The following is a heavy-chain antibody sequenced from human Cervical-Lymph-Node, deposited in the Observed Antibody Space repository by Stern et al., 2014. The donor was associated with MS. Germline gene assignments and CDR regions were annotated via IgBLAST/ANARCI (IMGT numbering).Heavy chain of an antibody. J-gene: IGHJ4*02. D-gene: IGHD6-25*01. Sequence: VQLVESEGGVVQPGRSLRLSCAASGFTFTSYGIHWVRQTPGKGLEWVAVIWYDGSNKYYADSVKGRFIISRDHSVTTADLQINSLSSEDTAVYCCAKEYSSAPFEYWGQGTLVTVSS. CDR2: IWYDGSNK. CDR3: AKEYSSAPFEY. CDR1: GFTFTSYG. V-gene: IGHV3-33*06.